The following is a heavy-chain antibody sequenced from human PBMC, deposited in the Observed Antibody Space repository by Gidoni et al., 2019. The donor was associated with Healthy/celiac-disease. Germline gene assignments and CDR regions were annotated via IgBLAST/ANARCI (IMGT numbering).Heavy chain of an antibody. Sequence: EVQLVQSGAEVNKPGESLKLSCKGSGYSFTIYWIGWGRQMPGKVLEWMGIIYPGDSDTRYSPSLQGQVTISDDKSISTAYLQWSSLKASDTAMYDCARPIHYGYGQYYFDYWGQGTLVTVSS. CDR3: ARPIHYGYGQYYFDY. CDR1: GYSFTIYW. J-gene: IGHJ4*02. V-gene: IGHV5-51*01. D-gene: IGHD5-18*01. CDR2: IYPGDSDT.